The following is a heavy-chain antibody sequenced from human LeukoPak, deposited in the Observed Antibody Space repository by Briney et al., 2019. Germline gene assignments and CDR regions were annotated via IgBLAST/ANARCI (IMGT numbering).Heavy chain of an antibody. CDR2: ISYDGSNK. D-gene: IGHD1-14*01. CDR1: GFTFSSYA. CDR3: ARASEGNYYGMDV. J-gene: IGHJ6*02. Sequence: GGSLRLSCAASGFTFSSYAMHWVRQAPGKGLEWVAVISYDGSNKYYAGSVKGRFTISRDNSKNTLYLQMNSLRAEDTAVYYCARASEGNYYGMDVWGQGTTVTVSS. V-gene: IGHV3-30-3*01.